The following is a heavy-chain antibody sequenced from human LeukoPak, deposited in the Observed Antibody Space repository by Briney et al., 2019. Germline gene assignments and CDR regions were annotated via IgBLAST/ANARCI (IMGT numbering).Heavy chain of an antibody. CDR1: GGSISSSNW. V-gene: IGHV4-4*02. CDR3: ACPGYSSSSGQFFGDFLSFDY. Sequence: PSETLSLTCGVSGGSISSSNWWSWVRQPPGKGLEWIGEIYHSGSTNYNPSLKSRVTISVDKSKNQFSLKLSSVTAADTAVYYCACPGYSSSSGQFFGDFLSFDYWGQGTLVTVSS. D-gene: IGHD6-6*01. CDR2: IYHSGST. J-gene: IGHJ4*02.